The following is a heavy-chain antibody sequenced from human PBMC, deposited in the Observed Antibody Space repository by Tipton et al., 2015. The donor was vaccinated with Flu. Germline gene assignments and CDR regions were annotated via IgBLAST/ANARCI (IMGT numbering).Heavy chain of an antibody. V-gene: IGHV4-34*01. D-gene: IGHD3-22*01. CDR1: GGSFSGYY. CDR3: ARVSPRRVTAIVVVMLPEGYFDY. Sequence: TLSLTCSVSGGSFSGYYWTWIRQPPGKGLEWIGEIKHSGSTHYNSSLKSRVTMSVDSSKNQFSLHLSSVTAADTAVYYCARVSPRRVTAIVVVMLPEGYFDYWGQGTLAIVSS. J-gene: IGHJ4*02. CDR2: IKHSGST.